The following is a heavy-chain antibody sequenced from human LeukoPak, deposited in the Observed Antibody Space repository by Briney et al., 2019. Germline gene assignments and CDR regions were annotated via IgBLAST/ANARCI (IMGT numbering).Heavy chain of an antibody. CDR1: GGSISTYY. CDR2: IYYSGST. J-gene: IGHJ4*02. CDR3: ARETDTNFFDY. Sequence: KPSETLSLTCTVSGGSISTYYWSWLRQPPGKGLEWIGYIYYSGSTNYNRSLKSRVTISLDTSKNQFSLRLTSVTAADTAVYYCARETDTNFFDYWGQGTLVTVSS. D-gene: IGHD2-2*01. V-gene: IGHV4-59*12.